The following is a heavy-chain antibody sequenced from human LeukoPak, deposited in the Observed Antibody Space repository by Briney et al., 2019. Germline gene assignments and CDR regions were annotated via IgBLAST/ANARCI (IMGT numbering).Heavy chain of an antibody. CDR2: ISGSGGST. D-gene: IGHD5-24*01. CDR3: AKQHIREPLSYFDY. CDR1: GFTFSSYA. V-gene: IGHV3-23*01. Sequence: GGSLRLSCADSGFTFSSYAMSWVRQAPGKGLEWVSGISGSGGSTYYADSVKGRFTISRDNSNNTLYLQMNSLRAEDTAVYYCAKQHIREPLSYFDYWGQGTLVTVSS. J-gene: IGHJ4*02.